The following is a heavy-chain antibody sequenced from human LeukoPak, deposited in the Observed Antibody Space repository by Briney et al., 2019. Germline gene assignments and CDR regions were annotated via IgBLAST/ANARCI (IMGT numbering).Heavy chain of an antibody. J-gene: IGHJ4*02. CDR2: INSDGSST. CDR3: ARDLEEYYDSSGYDY. Sequence: GGSLRLSCAASGFTFSNYWMHWVRQAPGKGLVWGSRINSDGSSTSYADSVKGRFTISRDNAKNTLYLQMNSLRAEDTAVYYCARDLEEYYDSSGYDYWGQGTRVTVSS. D-gene: IGHD3-22*01. V-gene: IGHV3-74*01. CDR1: GFTFSNYW.